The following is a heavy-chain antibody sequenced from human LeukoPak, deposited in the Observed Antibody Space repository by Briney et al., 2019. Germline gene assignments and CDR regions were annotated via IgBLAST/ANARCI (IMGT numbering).Heavy chain of an antibody. V-gene: IGHV3-33*01. CDR2: IWYDGSNK. Sequence: GGFLRLSCAASGFTFSNYCMHWVRQAPAKGLEWVALIWYDGSNKYYTDSVKGRLTISRDNSQDMLSLQMNSLRVEDTAVYYCAREGPRGNSQFDYWGQGTLVTVSS. J-gene: IGHJ4*02. CDR1: GFTFSNYC. CDR3: AREGPRGNSQFDY. D-gene: IGHD4-23*01.